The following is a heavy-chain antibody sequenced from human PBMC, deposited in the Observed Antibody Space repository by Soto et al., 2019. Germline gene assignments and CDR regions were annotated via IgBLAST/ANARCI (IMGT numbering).Heavy chain of an antibody. CDR3: ARSFYDLSTATGGHWFDP. D-gene: IGHD3-9*01. V-gene: IGHV4-31*03. CDR2: IFYSGTT. CDR1: CGSINTAGYY. Sequence: PSETLSLTCTVSCGSINTAGYYWNWVRHSPGKGLEWIGYIFYSGTTYYNPSLESRLTMSLDKSKNHFSLRLSSVTAADTAYYYCARSFYDLSTATGGHWFDPWGHGTLVTVSS. J-gene: IGHJ5*02.